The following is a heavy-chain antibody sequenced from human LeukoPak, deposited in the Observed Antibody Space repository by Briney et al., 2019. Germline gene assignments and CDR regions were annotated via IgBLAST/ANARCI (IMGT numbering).Heavy chain of an antibody. D-gene: IGHD3-9*01. Sequence: PGGSLRLSCAASGFTFSSYEMNWVRQAPGKGLEWVAVISYDGSNKYYADSVKGRFTISRDNSKNTLYLQMNSLRAEDTAVYYCAKDYDILTGYNYYYYMDVWGKGTTVTVSS. V-gene: IGHV3-30*18. CDR3: AKDYDILTGYNYYYYMDV. J-gene: IGHJ6*03. CDR1: GFTFSSYE. CDR2: ISYDGSNK.